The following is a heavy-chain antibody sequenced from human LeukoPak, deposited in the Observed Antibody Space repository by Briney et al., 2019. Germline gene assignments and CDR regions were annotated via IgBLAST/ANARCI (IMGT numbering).Heavy chain of an antibody. CDR3: AKTAVDTAMVTEFAFDI. CDR1: GFTFSSYG. J-gene: IGHJ3*02. D-gene: IGHD5-18*01. V-gene: IGHV3-30*18. Sequence: GGSLRLSCAASGFTFSSYGMHWVRQAPGKGLEWVAVISYDGSNKYYADSVKGRFTISRDNSKNTLYLQMSSPRAEDTAVYYCAKTAVDTAMVTEFAFDIWGQGTMVTVSS. CDR2: ISYDGSNK.